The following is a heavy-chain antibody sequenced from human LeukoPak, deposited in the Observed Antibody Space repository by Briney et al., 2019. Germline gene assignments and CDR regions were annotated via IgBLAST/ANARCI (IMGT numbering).Heavy chain of an antibody. CDR1: GGTFSSYA. Sequence: SVKVSCTASGGTFSSYAISWVRQAPGQGLEWMGGIIPIFGTANYAQKFQGRVTITADESTSTAYMELSSLRSEDTAVYSCARDYYGSGSYYKPFDYWGQGTLVTVSS. V-gene: IGHV1-69*13. D-gene: IGHD3-10*01. CDR2: IIPIFGTA. CDR3: ARDYYGSGSYYKPFDY. J-gene: IGHJ4*02.